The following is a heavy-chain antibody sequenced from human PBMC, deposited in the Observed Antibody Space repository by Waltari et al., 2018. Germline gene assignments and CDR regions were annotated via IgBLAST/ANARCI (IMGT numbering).Heavy chain of an antibody. V-gene: IGHV3-48*03. CDR2: IRSSGGII. CDR3: VRDRGSYTFDY. Sequence: EVQVVESGGDVVQPGGSLRLSCSVSGFTLRSHERSWVRQAPGKGLGRMAYIRSSGGIIHYADSVRGRFTISRDAAKNSLYLQMHSLRAEDTAVYHCVRDRGSYTFDYWGQGTQVTVSS. D-gene: IGHD1-26*01. CDR1: GFTLRSHE. J-gene: IGHJ4*02.